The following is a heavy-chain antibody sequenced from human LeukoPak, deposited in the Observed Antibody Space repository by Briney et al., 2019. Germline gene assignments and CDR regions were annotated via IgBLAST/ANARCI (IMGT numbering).Heavy chain of an antibody. V-gene: IGHV4-39*01. CDR2: IYYSGST. D-gene: IGHD6-13*01. CDR1: GGSISSSSYY. CDR3: ARVRISSSWYGGGYYMDV. J-gene: IGHJ6*03. Sequence: SETLSLTCTVSGGSISSSSYYWGWIRQPPGRGLEWIGSIYYSGSTYYNPSLKSRVTISVDTSKNQFSLKLSSVTAADTAVYYCARVRISSSWYGGGYYMDVWGKGTTVTVSS.